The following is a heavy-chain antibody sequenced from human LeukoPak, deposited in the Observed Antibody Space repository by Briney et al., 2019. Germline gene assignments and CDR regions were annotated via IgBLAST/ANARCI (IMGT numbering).Heavy chain of an antibody. CDR3: ARYRFGDY. V-gene: IGHV3-48*03. J-gene: IGHJ4*02. Sequence: PGGSLRLSCAASGFAFRSCEMNWVRQAPGKGLEWISYISSSGTTIYYADSVKGRFTISRDNAKNSLYLQMNSLRAEDTAVYYCARYRFGDYWGQGTLVTVSS. CDR1: GFAFRSCE. CDR2: ISSSGTTI. D-gene: IGHD3-10*01.